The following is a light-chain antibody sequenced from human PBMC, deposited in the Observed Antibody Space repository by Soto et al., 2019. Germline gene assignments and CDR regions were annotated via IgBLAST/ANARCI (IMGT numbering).Light chain of an antibody. V-gene: IGKV1-39*01. CDR3: QQSDSIPLT. CDR1: QSFSTY. Sequence: DIQMTQSPSSLSASVGDRVTITCRASQSFSTYLNWYQQKPGKAPKVLIYGTINLQGGVPSRFSGGGSGTDFTLTISVLQPEDVATYYCQQSDSIPLTFGGGTKVDIK. CDR2: GTI. J-gene: IGKJ4*01.